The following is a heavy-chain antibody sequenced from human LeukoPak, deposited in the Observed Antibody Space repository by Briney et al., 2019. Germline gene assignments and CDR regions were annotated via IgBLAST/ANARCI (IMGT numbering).Heavy chain of an antibody. J-gene: IGHJ3*02. Sequence: SETLSLTCTVSGGSISSYYWSWIRQPPGKGLEWIGYIYYSGSTNYNPSLKSRVTISVDTSKNQFSLKVSSVNAADTAVYYCARVPMVRGVINNHDAFDIWGQGTMVTVSS. CDR1: GGSISSYY. CDR2: IYYSGST. D-gene: IGHD3-10*01. V-gene: IGHV4-59*01. CDR3: ARVPMVRGVINNHDAFDI.